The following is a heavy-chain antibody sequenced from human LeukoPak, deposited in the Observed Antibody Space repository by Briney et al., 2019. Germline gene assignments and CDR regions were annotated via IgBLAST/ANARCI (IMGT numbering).Heavy chain of an antibody. V-gene: IGHV4-39*07. CDR3: AREGFLEWLLRGYFDY. D-gene: IGHD3-3*01. J-gene: IGHJ4*02. CDR1: GGSISSSSYY. CDR2: IYYSGST. Sequence: SETLSLTCTVSGGSISSSSYYWGWIRQPPGKGLEWIGSIYYSGSTYYNPSLKSRVTISVDTSKNQFSLKLSSVTAADTAVYYCAREGFLEWLLRGYFDYWGQGTLVTVSS.